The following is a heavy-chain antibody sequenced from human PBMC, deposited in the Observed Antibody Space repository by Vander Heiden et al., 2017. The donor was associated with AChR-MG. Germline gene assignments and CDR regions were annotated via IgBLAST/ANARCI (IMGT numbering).Heavy chain of an antibody. CDR1: SFTFSDLW. D-gene: IGHD3-16*01. J-gene: IGHJ4*02. V-gene: IGHV3-7*03. CDR2: IKQDGSEK. Sequence: EVQLVESGGGLVQPGGSLRRSCTASSFTFSDLWMNWVRQAPGKGLEWVAIIKQDGSEKHYVDSVEGRFTISRDNTKKSLYLQMNSLRAEDTAMYYCAGGGGYLIEYWGQGTLVTVSS. CDR3: AGGGGYLIEY.